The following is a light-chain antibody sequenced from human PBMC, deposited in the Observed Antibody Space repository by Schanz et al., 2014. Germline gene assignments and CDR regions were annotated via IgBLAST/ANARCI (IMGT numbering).Light chain of an antibody. CDR1: SSDVGGYNY. CDR2: EGS. CDR3: CSYAGTNTAYV. Sequence: QSALTQPASVSGSPGQSITISCTGTSSDVGGYNYVSWYQQHPGKAPKLMIYEGSKRPSGVSNRFSGSKSGNTASLTISGLQAEDEADYYCCSYAGTNTAYVFGTGTKLTVL. J-gene: IGLJ1*01. V-gene: IGLV2-14*01.